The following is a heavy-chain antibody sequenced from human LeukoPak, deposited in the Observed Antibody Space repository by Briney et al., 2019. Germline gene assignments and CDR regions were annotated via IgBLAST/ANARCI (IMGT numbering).Heavy chain of an antibody. CDR1: GYTFTSYY. Sequence: WASVKVSCKASGYTFTSYYMHWVRQAPGQGLEWMGIINPSGGSTSYAQKFQGRVTMTRDTSTSTVYMELSSLRSEDTAVYYCATAEQEELPLHYWGQGTLVTVSS. D-gene: IGHD1-26*01. V-gene: IGHV1-46*01. J-gene: IGHJ4*02. CDR2: INPSGGST. CDR3: ATAEQEELPLHY.